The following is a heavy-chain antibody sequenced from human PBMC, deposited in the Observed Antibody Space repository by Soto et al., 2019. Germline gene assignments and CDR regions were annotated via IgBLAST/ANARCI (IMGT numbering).Heavy chain of an antibody. Sequence: PSETLSLTCVVYGGSFRGYYWSWIRQPPGKGLEWIGEISHSGGTKYNPSLKSRVTISIDTSNNQFSLNLSSVTAADTAVYYCASGVGFCSGGSCYSGVHYFDSWGQGTLVTVS. D-gene: IGHD2-15*01. CDR3: ASGVGFCSGGSCYSGVHYFDS. CDR1: GGSFRGYY. V-gene: IGHV4-34*01. CDR2: ISHSGGT. J-gene: IGHJ4*02.